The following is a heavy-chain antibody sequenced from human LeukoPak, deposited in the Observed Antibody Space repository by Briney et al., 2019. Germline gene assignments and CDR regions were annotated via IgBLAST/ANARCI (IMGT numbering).Heavy chain of an antibody. CDR2: IYPGDSDT. D-gene: IGHD4-11*01. J-gene: IGHJ6*04. CDR3: ARRMYSNGYGLDV. CDR1: GYSFSNYW. V-gene: IGHV5-51*01. Sequence: GESLKISCKGSGYSFSNYWIGWVRQMPGKGLEWMGIIYPGDSDTRYSPSFQGQVTISVDKSINTAFLQWSSLKASDTAMYYCARRMYSNGYGLDVWGKGTTVTISS.